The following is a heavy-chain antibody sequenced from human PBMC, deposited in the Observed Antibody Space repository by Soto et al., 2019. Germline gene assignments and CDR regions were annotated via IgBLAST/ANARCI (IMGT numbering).Heavy chain of an antibody. Sequence: SQTLSLTCAISGDSVSSNSAAWNWIRQSPSRGLEWLGRTYYRFKWYNDYAVSVKSRITINPDTSKNQFSLQLNSVTPEDTAVYYCSRESVWQQLAYYFDYWGQGTLVTVSS. J-gene: IGHJ4*02. CDR3: SRESVWQQLAYYFDY. CDR2: TYYRFKWYN. V-gene: IGHV6-1*01. D-gene: IGHD6-13*01. CDR1: GDSVSSNSAA.